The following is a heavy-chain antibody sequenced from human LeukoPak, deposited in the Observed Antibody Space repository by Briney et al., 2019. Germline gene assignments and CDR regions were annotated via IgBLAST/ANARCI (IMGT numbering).Heavy chain of an antibody. CDR1: GFSFSDYY. CDR2: INWNSDSI. Sequence: GGSLRLSCEASGFSFSDYYMSWIRQAPGKGLEWVSGINWNSDSIGYAVRGRFTISRDNAKNSLYLQMNSLRVEDTALYYCVTNGGGDSGYGNFDYWGQGTLVTVSS. CDR3: VTNGGGDSGYGNFDY. V-gene: IGHV3-20*04. D-gene: IGHD5-12*01. J-gene: IGHJ4*02.